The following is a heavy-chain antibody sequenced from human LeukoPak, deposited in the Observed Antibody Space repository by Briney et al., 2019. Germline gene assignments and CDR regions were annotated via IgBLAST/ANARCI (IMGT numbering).Heavy chain of an antibody. Sequence: GESLKISCAASGFTFSSYGMHWVRQAPGKGLELVAVIWYDGSNKYYADSVKGRFTISRDDSKNTLYLQMNSLRAEDTAVYYCARNTVIGFDYWGQGTLVTVSS. V-gene: IGHV3-33*01. J-gene: IGHJ4*02. CDR1: GFTFSSYG. D-gene: IGHD4-17*01. CDR2: IWYDGSNK. CDR3: ARNTVIGFDY.